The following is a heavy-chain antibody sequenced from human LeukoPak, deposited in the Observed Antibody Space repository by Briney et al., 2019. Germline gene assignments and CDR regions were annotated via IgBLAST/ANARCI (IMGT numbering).Heavy chain of an antibody. J-gene: IGHJ3*02. CDR1: GGSISSYY. CDR2: IYYSGST. D-gene: IGHD4-17*01. CDR3: ARPTAGVDAFDI. Sequence: KPSETLSLTCTVSGGSISSYYWSWIRQPPGKGLEWIGYIYYSGSTNYNPSLKSRVTISVDTSKNQFSLKLSSVTAADTAVYYCARPTAGVDAFDIWGQGTMVTV. V-gene: IGHV4-59*08.